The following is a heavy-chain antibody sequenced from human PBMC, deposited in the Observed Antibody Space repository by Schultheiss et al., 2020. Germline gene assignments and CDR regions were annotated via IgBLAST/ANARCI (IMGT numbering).Heavy chain of an antibody. CDR1: GASISGYY. CDR2: IYDSGTT. J-gene: IGHJ6*02. V-gene: IGHV4-59*08. D-gene: IGHD6-13*01. Sequence: SETLSLTCTVSGASISGYYWSWIRRPPGKGLEWIAYIYDSGTTNYNPSLKSRITISIDTSKNWVSLRLSSVTAADTAIYYCARHAKIRIATSGTVYYYTMDVWGPGSTVTVSS. CDR3: ARHAKIRIATSGTVYYYTMDV.